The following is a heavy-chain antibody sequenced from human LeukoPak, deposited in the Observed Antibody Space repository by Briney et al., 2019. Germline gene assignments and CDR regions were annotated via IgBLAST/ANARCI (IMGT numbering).Heavy chain of an antibody. D-gene: IGHD2-21*01. V-gene: IGHV4-59*01. J-gene: IGHJ4*02. CDR2: IYYSGST. CDR1: GGSISSYY. Sequence: SETLSLTCTVSGGSISSYYWSWLRQPPGKGLEWIGYIYYSGSTNYNPSLKSRVTISVDTSKNQFSLKLSSVTAADTAVYYCARALEIEYYFDYWGQGTLVTVSS. CDR3: ARALEIEYYFDY.